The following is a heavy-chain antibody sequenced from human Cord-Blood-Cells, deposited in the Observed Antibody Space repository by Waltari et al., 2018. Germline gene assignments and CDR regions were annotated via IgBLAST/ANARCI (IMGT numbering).Heavy chain of an antibody. CDR1: GGYFSGYY. CDR2: INHSGST. D-gene: IGHD1-26*01. CDR3: ARHVSRATTYWYFDL. V-gene: IGHV4-34*01. Sequence: QVQLQQWGAGLLKPSETLSLTCAVSGGYFSGYYWSWIRKPPGKGLEWIGEINHSGSTNYDPSLKSRVTISVDTSKNQFSLKLSSVTAADTAVYYCARHVSRATTYWYFDLWGRGTLVTVSS. J-gene: IGHJ2*01.